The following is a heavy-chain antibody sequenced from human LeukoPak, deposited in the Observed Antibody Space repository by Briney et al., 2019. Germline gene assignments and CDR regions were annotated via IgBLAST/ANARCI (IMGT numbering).Heavy chain of an antibody. CDR1: GFTVNTNY. D-gene: IGHD3-16*01. V-gene: IGHV3-66*01. CDR2: LFPDGST. CDR3: ASGRRLFDY. J-gene: IGHJ4*02. Sequence: GGSLRLSCAASGFTVNTNYMSWVRQAPGKGLEWVSTLFPDGSTYYTDSVKGRFTISRDNSKNTLYLQMNTLRAEDTAIYYCASGRRLFDYWGQGTLVTVSS.